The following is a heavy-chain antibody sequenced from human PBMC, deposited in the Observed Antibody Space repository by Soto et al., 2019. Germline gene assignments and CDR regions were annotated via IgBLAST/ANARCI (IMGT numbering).Heavy chain of an antibody. Sequence: GGSLRLSCAASGFTFSSYAMSWVRQAPGKGLEWVSAISGSGGSTYYADSVKGRFTISRDNSKNTLYLQMNSLRAEDTAVYYCVVGYGSGSYYNFDYWGQGTLVTVSS. V-gene: IGHV3-23*01. J-gene: IGHJ4*02. CDR2: ISGSGGST. CDR1: GFTFSSYA. CDR3: VVGYGSGSYYNFDY. D-gene: IGHD3-10*01.